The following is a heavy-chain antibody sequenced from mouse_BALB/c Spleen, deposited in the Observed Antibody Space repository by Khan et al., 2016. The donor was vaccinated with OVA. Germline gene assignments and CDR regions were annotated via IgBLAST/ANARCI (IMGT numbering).Heavy chain of an antibody. CDR3: ARGYEFFPY. V-gene: IGHV1-26*01. Sequence: VQLQQSGPDLVKPGASVKISYKASGYSFTVYYMTWVKQSHGKSPEWIARVNPNNGDTNYQQNFTGQAILTVDKSSNTAYMELRSLTSEDSAVFDCARGYEFFPYWGQGTLVTVSA. D-gene: IGHD2-12*01. CDR2: VNPNNGDT. J-gene: IGHJ3*01. CDR1: GYSFTVYY.